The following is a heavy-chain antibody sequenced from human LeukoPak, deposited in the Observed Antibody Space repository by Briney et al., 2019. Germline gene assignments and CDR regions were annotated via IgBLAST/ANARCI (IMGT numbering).Heavy chain of an antibody. CDR1: EYRFTSYW. Sequence: GESLKISCKGSEYRFTSYWIGWVRQMPGKGLEWMGIIYPGDSNTRYSPYFQGQVTISADKSINTAYLQWSSLKASDTAMYYCARRPPASSSWDSWGQGTLVTVSS. V-gene: IGHV5-51*01. CDR3: ARRPPASSSWDS. CDR2: IYPGDSNT. D-gene: IGHD6-13*01. J-gene: IGHJ4*02.